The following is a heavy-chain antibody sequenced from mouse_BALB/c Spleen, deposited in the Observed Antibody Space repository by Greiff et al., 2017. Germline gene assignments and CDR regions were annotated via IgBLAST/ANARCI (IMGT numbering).Heavy chain of an antibody. Sequence: QVQLQQSGAELVRPGTSVKVSCKASGYAFTNYLIAWVKQRPGQGLEWIGVINPGSGGTNYNEKFKGKATLTADKSSSTAYMQLSSLTSDDSAVYFCARRDYYGSSSCDYWGKGTTLTVSS. CDR2: INPGSGGT. CDR3: ARRDYYGSSSCDY. V-gene: IGHV1-54*01. CDR1: GYAFTNYL. D-gene: IGHD1-1*01. J-gene: IGHJ2*01.